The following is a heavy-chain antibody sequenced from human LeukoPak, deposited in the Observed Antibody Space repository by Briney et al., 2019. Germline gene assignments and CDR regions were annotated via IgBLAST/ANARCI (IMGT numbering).Heavy chain of an antibody. CDR3: ASDPRRGQQLWHFDY. Sequence: ASVKVSCKASGYTFTSYGISWVRQAPGQGLEWMGWISAYNGNTNYAQKLQGRVTMTPHTSTSTAYIELMGLTSEDAAVYYCASDPRRGQQLWHFDYWGQGTLVTVSS. D-gene: IGHD6-13*01. CDR1: GYTFTSYG. J-gene: IGHJ4*02. V-gene: IGHV1-18*01. CDR2: ISAYNGNT.